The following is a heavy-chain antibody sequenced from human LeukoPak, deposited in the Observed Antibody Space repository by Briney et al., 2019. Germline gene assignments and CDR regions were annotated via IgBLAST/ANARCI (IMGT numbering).Heavy chain of an antibody. J-gene: IGHJ4*02. D-gene: IGHD3-16*01. CDR1: RFTSSSYE. Sequence: PGGSLRLSCAASRFTSSSYEMNCVRQAPKGVLEWVSYTSTSGSTIFYADSVKGRFTITRENAKNSLYLQMNGLRAEDTAVYYCAQLGGGDCFDYWGQGTLVTVSS. V-gene: IGHV3-48*03. CDR2: TSTSGSTI. CDR3: AQLGGGDCFDY.